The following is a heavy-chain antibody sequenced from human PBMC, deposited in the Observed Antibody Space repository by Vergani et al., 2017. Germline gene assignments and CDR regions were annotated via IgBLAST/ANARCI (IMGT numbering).Heavy chain of an antibody. D-gene: IGHD1-26*01. J-gene: IGHJ4*02. Sequence: QVQLQESGPGLVQPSQTLSLTCTVSGGSISSGGYYWSWIRQHPGKGLEWIGYIYYSGSTYYNPSLKSRVTISVDTSKNQFSLKLSSVTAADTAVYYCARGRMGDGFRRPGEYFDYWGQGTLVTVSS. V-gene: IGHV4-31*03. CDR1: GGSISSGGYY. CDR3: ARGRMGDGFRRPGEYFDY. CDR2: IYYSGST.